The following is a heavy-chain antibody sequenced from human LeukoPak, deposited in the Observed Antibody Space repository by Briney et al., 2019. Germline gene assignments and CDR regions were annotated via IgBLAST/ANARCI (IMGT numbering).Heavy chain of an antibody. CDR2: ISYDGSNK. V-gene: IGHV3-30*04. CDR1: GFTFSNYA. CDR3: ARDLGIAAAVTTFDY. J-gene: IGHJ4*02. Sequence: GGSLRLSCVASGFTFSNYAMSWVRQAPGKGLEWVAVISYDGSNKYYADSVKGRFTISRDNSKNTLYLQMNSLRAEDTAVYYCARDLGIAAAVTTFDYWGQGTLVTVSS. D-gene: IGHD6-13*01.